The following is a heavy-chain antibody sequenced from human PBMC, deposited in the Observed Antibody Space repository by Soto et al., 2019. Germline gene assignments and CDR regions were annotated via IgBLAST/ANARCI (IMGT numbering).Heavy chain of an antibody. Sequence: ASVKVSCKASGYTFTSYAMHWVRQAPGQRLEWMGWINAGNGNTKYSQKFQGRVTITRDTSASTAYMELSSLRSEDTAVYYCARRGVEGRWLEENAYDIWGQGTMVTVSS. CDR2: INAGNGNT. J-gene: IGHJ3*02. CDR1: GYTFTSYA. D-gene: IGHD3-22*01. V-gene: IGHV1-3*01. CDR3: ARRGVEGRWLEENAYDI.